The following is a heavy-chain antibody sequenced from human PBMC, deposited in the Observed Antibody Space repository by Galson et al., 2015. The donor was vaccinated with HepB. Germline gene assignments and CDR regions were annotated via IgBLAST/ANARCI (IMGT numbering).Heavy chain of an antibody. Sequence: SETLSLTCAVYGGSFSGYYWSWIRQPPGKGLEWIGEINHSGSTNYNPSLKSRVTISVDTSKNQFSLKLNSVTAADTAVYYCATGPAQSSGTYPWAQGTPVTVSS. CDR1: GGSFSGYY. D-gene: IGHD1-26*01. J-gene: IGHJ5*02. V-gene: IGHV4-34*01. CDR2: INHSGST. CDR3: ATGPAQSSGTYP.